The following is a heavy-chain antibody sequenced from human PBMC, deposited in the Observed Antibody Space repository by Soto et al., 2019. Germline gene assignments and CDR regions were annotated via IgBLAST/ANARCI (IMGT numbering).Heavy chain of an antibody. CDR1: GFTFSSYG. CDR2: ISYDGSNK. Sequence: QVQLVESGGGVVQPGRSLRLSCAASGFTFSSYGMHWVRQAPGKGLEWVAVISYDGSNKYYADSVKGRFTISRDNSKNTRYLQMNSLRAEDTAVYYFAKDPASYDSSGYYFDYWGQGTLVTVSS. CDR3: AKDPASYDSSGYYFDY. J-gene: IGHJ4*02. V-gene: IGHV3-30*18. D-gene: IGHD3-22*01.